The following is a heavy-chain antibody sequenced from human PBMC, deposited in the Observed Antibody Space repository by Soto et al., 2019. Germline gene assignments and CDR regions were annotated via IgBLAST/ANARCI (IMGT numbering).Heavy chain of an antibody. D-gene: IGHD6-13*01. CDR2: FDPEDGET. CDR1: GYTLTELS. V-gene: IGHV1-24*01. CDR3: ATPGRGSRLVVLRGYYFDY. J-gene: IGHJ4*02. Sequence: GASVKVSCKVSGYTLTELSMHWVRQAPGKGLEWMGGFDPEDGETIYAQKFQGRVTMTEDTSTDTAYMELSSLRSEDTAVYYCATPGRGSRLVVLRGYYFDYWGQGTLVTVSS.